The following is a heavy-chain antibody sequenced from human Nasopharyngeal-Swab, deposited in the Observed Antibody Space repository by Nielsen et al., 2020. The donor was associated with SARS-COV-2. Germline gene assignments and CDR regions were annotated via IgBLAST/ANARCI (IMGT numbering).Heavy chain of an antibody. CDR2: INHSGST. CDR3: ARNYHYYGMDV. V-gene: IGHV4-34*01. Sequence: SETLSLTCAVYGGSFSGYYWSWIRQLPGKGLEWIGEINHSGSTNYNPSLKSRVTISVDTSKNQFSLKLSSVTAADTAVYYCARNYHYYGMDVWGQGTTVTVSS. D-gene: IGHD1-7*01. J-gene: IGHJ6*02. CDR1: GGSFSGYY.